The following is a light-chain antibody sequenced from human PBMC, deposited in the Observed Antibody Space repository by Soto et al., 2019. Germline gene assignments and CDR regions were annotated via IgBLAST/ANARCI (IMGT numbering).Light chain of an antibody. CDR2: EVT. CDR3: SSYSSSSALDVV. J-gene: IGLJ2*01. V-gene: IGLV2-14*01. Sequence: QSVLAQPASVSGSPGQSITISCAGTRSDVGGYNYVSWYQQHPGKAPKLIIYEVTYRPSGVSNRFSGSKSGNTASLTISGLQAEDEADYYCSSYSSSSALDVVFGGGTKLTVL. CDR1: RSDVGGYNY.